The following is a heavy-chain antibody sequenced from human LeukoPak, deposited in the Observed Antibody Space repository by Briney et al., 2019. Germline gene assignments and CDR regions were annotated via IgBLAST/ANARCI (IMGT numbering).Heavy chain of an antibody. CDR2: ISAYNGNT. Sequence: ASVKVSCKASGYTFTSYSISWVRQAPGQGLEWMGWISAYNGNTNYAQKLQGRVTMTTDTSTSTAYMELRSLRSDDTAVYYCARDYGIAAAGTSFDYWGQGTLVTVSS. CDR3: ARDYGIAAAGTSFDY. D-gene: IGHD6-13*01. CDR1: GYTFTSYS. J-gene: IGHJ4*02. V-gene: IGHV1-18*01.